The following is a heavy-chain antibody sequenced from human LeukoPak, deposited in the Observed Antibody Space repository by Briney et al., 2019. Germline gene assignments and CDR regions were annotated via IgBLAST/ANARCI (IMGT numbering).Heavy chain of an antibody. Sequence: GRSLRLSCAASGFTFSSYAMHWVRQAPGKGLEWVAVISYDGSNKYYADSVKGRFTISRDNSKNTLYLQMNSLRAEDTAVYYCARERCIIADAFDIWGQGTMVTVSS. D-gene: IGHD2-8*01. V-gene: IGHV3-30*04. CDR2: ISYDGSNK. J-gene: IGHJ3*02. CDR1: GFTFSSYA. CDR3: ARERCIIADAFDI.